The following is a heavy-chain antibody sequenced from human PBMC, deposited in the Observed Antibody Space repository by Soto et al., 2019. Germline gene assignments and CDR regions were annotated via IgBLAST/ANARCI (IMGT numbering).Heavy chain of an antibody. V-gene: IGHV1-69*12. CDR1: GGTFSTYA. CDR3: ASGIQLWLRRINNGYSG. D-gene: IGHD5-18*01. J-gene: IGHJ4*02. CDR2: IIPMFGTA. Sequence: QVQLVQSGAEVKKPESSVKVSCKAPGGTFSTYAISWVRQAPGQGLEWMGGIIPMFGTANYAQRFQDRVTITAEESTNTVHMELSSLRSEDTAVYFCASGIQLWLRRINNGYSGWGQGTLVTVSS.